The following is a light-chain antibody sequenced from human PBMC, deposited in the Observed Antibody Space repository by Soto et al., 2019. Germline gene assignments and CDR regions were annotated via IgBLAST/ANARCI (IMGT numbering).Light chain of an antibody. CDR1: QSLFNQY. CDR3: QQYSNSPRT. J-gene: IGKJ1*01. Sequence: EIMLTQSPGTLSLSPGERATLSCRASQSLFNQYLAWYQHRPGQAPRLLIHGASTRATGIPERFSGSGSGTEFILTISSLDLDDFAVYYCQQYSNSPRTFGQGTKVELK. V-gene: IGKV3-20*01. CDR2: GAS.